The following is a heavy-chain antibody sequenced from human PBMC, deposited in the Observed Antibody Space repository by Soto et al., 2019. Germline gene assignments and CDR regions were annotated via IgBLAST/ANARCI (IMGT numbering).Heavy chain of an antibody. CDR1: GGTFSSYA. D-gene: IGHD6-13*01. V-gene: IGHV1-69*14. Sequence: QVQLVQSGAEVKKPGSSVKVSCKASGGTFSSYAISWVRQAPGQGLEWMGGIIPIFGTANYAQKCQGRVTITADKSTRPPYVQVRSLSSEDTAVDYCASPGRRAEAGTFDAFDTWGKGTMVTVSS. CDR3: ASPGRRAEAGTFDAFDT. CDR2: IIPIFGTA. J-gene: IGHJ3*02.